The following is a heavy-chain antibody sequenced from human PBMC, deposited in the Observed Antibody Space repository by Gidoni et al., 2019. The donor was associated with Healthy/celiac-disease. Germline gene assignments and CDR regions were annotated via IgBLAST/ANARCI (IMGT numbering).Heavy chain of an antibody. D-gene: IGHD2-15*01. Sequence: QVQLVESGGGGVQPGRSLRLSCAAPGFPFSSYAMHWVRQAPGKGLEWVAVISYDGSNKYYADSVKGRFTISRDNSKNTLYLQMNSLRAEDTAVYYCARDGYCSGGSCYSYWYFDLWGRGTLVTVSS. CDR3: ARDGYCSGGSCYSYWYFDL. CDR1: GFPFSSYA. V-gene: IGHV3-30-3*01. J-gene: IGHJ2*01. CDR2: ISYDGSNK.